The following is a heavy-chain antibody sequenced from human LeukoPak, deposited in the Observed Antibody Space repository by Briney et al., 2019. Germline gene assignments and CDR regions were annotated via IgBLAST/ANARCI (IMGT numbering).Heavy chain of an antibody. CDR1: GFTFGSYS. CDR2: ISSSGSTI. V-gene: IGHV3-48*01. D-gene: IGHD4-23*01. Sequence: GGSLRLSCAASGFTFGSYSMNWVRQAPGQGLEWVSYISSSGSTIYNADSVKGRFTISRDNAKNSLYLQMNSLRAEDTAVYYCARDFHPRGRTTVVHYFDYWSQGTLVTVSS. J-gene: IGHJ4*02. CDR3: ARDFHPRGRTTVVHYFDY.